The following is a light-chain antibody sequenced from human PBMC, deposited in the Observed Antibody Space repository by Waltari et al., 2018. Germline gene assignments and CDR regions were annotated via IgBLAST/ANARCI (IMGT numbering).Light chain of an antibody. V-gene: IGKV3-15*01. J-gene: IGKJ2*01. CDR3: QQYNVWPHT. CDR1: QSGSTN. CDR2: AAS. Sequence: EIVVTQSPATLSVSPGDTATVSCRASQSGSTNLAWYQHKPDQAPRLLIHAASTRATAIPARLSGSGSGTEFTLTVSSLHSEDSAVYYCQQYNVWPHTFGQGTRLEIK.